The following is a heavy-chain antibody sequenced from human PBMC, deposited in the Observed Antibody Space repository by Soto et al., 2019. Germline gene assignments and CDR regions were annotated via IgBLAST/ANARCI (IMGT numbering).Heavy chain of an antibody. CDR1: GYTFTGYY. Sequence: GASVKVSCKASGYTFTGYYMHWVRQAPGQGLEWMGWINPNSGGTNYAQKFQGWVTMTRDTSISTAYMELSRLRSDDTAVYYCAREDSGYDFGFDYWGQGTLVTVSS. CDR3: AREDSGYDFGFDY. V-gene: IGHV1-2*04. CDR2: INPNSGGT. J-gene: IGHJ4*02. D-gene: IGHD5-12*01.